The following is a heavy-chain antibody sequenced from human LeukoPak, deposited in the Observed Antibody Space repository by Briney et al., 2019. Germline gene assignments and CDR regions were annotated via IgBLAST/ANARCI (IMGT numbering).Heavy chain of an antibody. CDR2: ISASGSSR. Sequence: PGGSLRLSCAASGFTFSSFGMNWVRQAPGKGLEWVSGISASGSSRYYADSVKGRFTISRDNSNNTLYLQMNSLRGEDTAVYYCARGGFYYHYYFDFWGKGTLVTVSS. CDR1: GFTFSSFG. J-gene: IGHJ4*02. D-gene: IGHD3-22*01. CDR3: ARGGFYYHYYFDF. V-gene: IGHV3-23*01.